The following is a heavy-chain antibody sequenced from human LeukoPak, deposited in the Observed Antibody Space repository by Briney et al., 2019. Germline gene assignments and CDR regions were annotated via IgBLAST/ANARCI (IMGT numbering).Heavy chain of an antibody. CDR2: ISYDGTNK. CDR1: GLTVSSNY. CDR3: ARDMSSSWYFDY. V-gene: IGHV3-30-3*01. Sequence: GGSLRLSCAASGLTVSSNYMSWVRQAPGKGLEWVAVISYDGTNKYYADSVKGRFTISRDNSKNTLYLQMNSLRAEDTAVYYCARDMSSSWYFDYWGQGTLVTVSS. J-gene: IGHJ4*02. D-gene: IGHD6-13*01.